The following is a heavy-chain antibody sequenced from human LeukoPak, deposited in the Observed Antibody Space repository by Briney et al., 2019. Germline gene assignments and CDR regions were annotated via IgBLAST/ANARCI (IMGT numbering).Heavy chain of an antibody. D-gene: IGHD3-22*01. CDR2: VYNGGST. V-gene: IGHV4-34*01. CDR3: ARGRLGSVVFEGYYYFMDV. J-gene: IGHJ6*03. CDR1: GGSFNDYF. Sequence: SETLSLTCAVYGGSFNDYFWTWIRQPPGKGLEWIGEVYNGGSTNYNLSLKSRVIISVDTSKNQFSLRLSSVTAADTAVYYCARGRLGSVVFEGYYYFMDVWGKGTTVTVSS.